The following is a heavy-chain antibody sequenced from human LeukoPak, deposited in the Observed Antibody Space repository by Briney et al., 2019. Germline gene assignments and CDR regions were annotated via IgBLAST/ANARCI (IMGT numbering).Heavy chain of an antibody. CDR2: IYYSGST. CDR1: GGSISSYY. J-gene: IGHJ4*02. V-gene: IGHV4-59*01. Sequence: PSETLSLSCTVSGGSISSYYWSWIRQPPGTGLEWIGYIYYSGSTNYNPSLKSRVTISVDTSKNQFSLKLSSVTAADTAVYYCARGTTIFGVVIDYWGQGTLVTVSS. CDR3: ARGTTIFGVVIDY. D-gene: IGHD3-3*01.